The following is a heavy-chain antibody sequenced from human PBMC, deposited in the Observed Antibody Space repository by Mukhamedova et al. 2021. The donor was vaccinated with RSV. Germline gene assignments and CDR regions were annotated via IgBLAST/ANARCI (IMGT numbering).Heavy chain of an antibody. CDR2: INQNGGAK. J-gene: IGHJ4*02. Sequence: VRQAPGKGLEWVANINQNGGAKYYVDSVKGRFSISRDNAKNSLYLQMNSLRDEDTAVYYCARLPRRGNYAVGGDYWGQGTLGTVS. CDR3: ARLPRRGNYAVGGDY. V-gene: IGHV3-7*03. D-gene: IGHD1-7*01.